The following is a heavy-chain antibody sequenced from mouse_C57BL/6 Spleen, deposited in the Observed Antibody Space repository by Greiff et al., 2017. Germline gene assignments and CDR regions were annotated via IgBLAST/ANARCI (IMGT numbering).Heavy chain of an antibody. CDR1: GYTFTSYW. J-gene: IGHJ3*01. V-gene: IGHV1-50*01. CDR2: IDPSDSYT. D-gene: IGHD1-1*01. CDR3: ARADYGSSPFAY. Sequence: QVQLKQPGAELVKPGASVKLSCKASGYTFTSYWMQWVKQRPGQGLEWIGEIDPSDSYTNYNQKFKGKATLTVDTSSSTAYMQLSSLTSEDSAVYYCARADYGSSPFAYWGQGTLVTVSA.